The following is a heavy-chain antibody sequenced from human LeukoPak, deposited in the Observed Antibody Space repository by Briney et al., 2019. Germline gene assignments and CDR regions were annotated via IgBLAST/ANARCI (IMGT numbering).Heavy chain of an antibody. V-gene: IGHV3-30*02. CDR1: GFTFSSYG. Sequence: GGSLRLSCAASGFTFSSYGMHWVRQAPGKGLEWVAFIRHDGNIKYLADSVKGRFIISRDTSKNTLYLQMNSLRAEDTAVYYCAKGRYYDTGSYPIDYWGQGTLVTVSS. CDR2: IRHDGNIK. CDR3: AKGRYYDTGSYPIDY. J-gene: IGHJ4*02. D-gene: IGHD3-22*01.